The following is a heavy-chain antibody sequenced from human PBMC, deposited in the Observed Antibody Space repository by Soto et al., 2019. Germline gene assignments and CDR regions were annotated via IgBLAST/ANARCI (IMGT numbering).Heavy chain of an antibody. CDR3: AGTVLEWLLSSHYYYGMDV. V-gene: IGHV1-18*01. J-gene: IGHJ6*02. CDR2: ISAYNGNT. CDR1: GYTFTSYG. Sequence: ASVKVSCKASGYTFTSYGISWVRQAPGQGLEWMGWISAYNGNTNYAQKLQGRVTMTTDTSTSTAYMELRSLRSDDTAVYYCAGTVLEWLLSSHYYYGMDVWGQGXTVTVSS. D-gene: IGHD3-3*01.